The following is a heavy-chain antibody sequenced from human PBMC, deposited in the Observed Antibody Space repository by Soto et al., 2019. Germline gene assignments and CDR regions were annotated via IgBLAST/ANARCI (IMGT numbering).Heavy chain of an antibody. J-gene: IGHJ6*03. D-gene: IGHD2-2*01. CDR1: GFTFSDYY. CDR3: ARGGWSSTSPMEIYYYYYMDV. Sequence: QVQLVESGGGLVKPGGSLRLSCAASGFTFSDYYMSWIRQAPGKGLEWVSYISSSGSTIYYADSVKGRFTISRDNAKNSLYLQRNSLRAEDTAVYYCARGGWSSTSPMEIYYYYYMDVWGKGTTVTVSS. CDR2: ISSSGSTI. V-gene: IGHV3-11*01.